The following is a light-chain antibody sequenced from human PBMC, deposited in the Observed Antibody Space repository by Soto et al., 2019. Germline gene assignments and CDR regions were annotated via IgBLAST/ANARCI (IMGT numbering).Light chain of an antibody. J-gene: IGKJ4*01. Sequence: EIVLTQSPGTRSASPGERVTLSCRASQSVSSSSLAWYQQKPGQAPRLLIYDASNRATGIPARFSGSGSGTDFTLTISSLEPEDFAVYYCQQRSNWPPALTFGGGTKVDIK. CDR2: DAS. V-gene: IGKV3D-20*02. CDR3: QQRSNWPPALT. CDR1: QSVSSSS.